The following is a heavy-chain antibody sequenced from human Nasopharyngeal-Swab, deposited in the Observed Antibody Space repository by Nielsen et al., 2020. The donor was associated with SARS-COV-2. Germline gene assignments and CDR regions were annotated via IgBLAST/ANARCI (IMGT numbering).Heavy chain of an antibody. V-gene: IGHV4-39*01. CDR1: GGSISSSSYY. J-gene: IGHJ6*02. D-gene: IGHD3-10*01. CDR3: ARGRHYYGSGSYYLKGYYYYGMDV. CDR2: IYYSGST. Sequence: GSLRLSCTVSGGSISSSSYYWGWIRQPPGKGLEWIGSIYYSGSTYYNPSLKSRVTISVDTSKNQFSLKLSSVTAADTAVYYCARGRHYYGSGSYYLKGYYYYGMDVWGQGTTVTVSS.